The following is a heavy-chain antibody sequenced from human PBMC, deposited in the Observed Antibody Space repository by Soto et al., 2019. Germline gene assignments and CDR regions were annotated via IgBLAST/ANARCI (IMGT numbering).Heavy chain of an antibody. CDR1: GSTFTTFH. V-gene: IGHV1-2*04. J-gene: IGHJ4*02. CDR2: INPNSGGT. D-gene: IGHD3-10*01. Sequence: SVKVACKAPGSTFTTFHLHRMRQASGQGLEWMGWINPNSGGTNYAQKFQGWVTMTRDTSISTAYMELSRLRSDDTAVYYCARDARGDEAPMDYWGQGTLVTVSS. CDR3: ARDARGDEAPMDY.